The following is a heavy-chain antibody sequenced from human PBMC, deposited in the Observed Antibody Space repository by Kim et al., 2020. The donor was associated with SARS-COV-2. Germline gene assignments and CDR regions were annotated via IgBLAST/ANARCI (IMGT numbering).Heavy chain of an antibody. CDR3: AREGGDYGDYGGASDAFDI. CDR2: IWYDGSNK. D-gene: IGHD4-17*01. Sequence: GGSLRLSCAASGFTFSSYGMHWVRQAPGKGLEWVAVIWYDGSNKYYADSVKGRFTISRDNSKNTLYLQMNSLRAEDTAVYYCAREGGDYGDYGGASDAFDIWGQGTMVTVSS. V-gene: IGHV3-33*01. J-gene: IGHJ3*02. CDR1: GFTFSSYG.